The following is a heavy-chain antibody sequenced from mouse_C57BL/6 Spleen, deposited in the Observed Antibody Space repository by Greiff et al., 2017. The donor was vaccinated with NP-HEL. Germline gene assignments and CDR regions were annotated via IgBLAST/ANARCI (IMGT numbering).Heavy chain of an antibody. CDR3: ARGNAMDY. J-gene: IGHJ4*01. Sequence: EVQRVESGGGLVKPGGSLKLSCAASGFTFSSYTMSWVRQTPEKRLEWVATISGGGGNTYYPDSVKGRFTISRDNAKNTLYLQMSSLRSEDTALYYCARGNAMDYWGQGTSVTVSS. CDR1: GFTFSSYT. V-gene: IGHV5-9*01. CDR2: ISGGGGNT.